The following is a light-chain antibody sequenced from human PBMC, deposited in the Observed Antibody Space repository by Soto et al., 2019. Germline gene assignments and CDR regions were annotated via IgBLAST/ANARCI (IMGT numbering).Light chain of an antibody. J-gene: IGKJ1*01. CDR2: DAS. CDR3: QKYNTYSKK. Sequence: DIQMTQSPSTLSASVVDRLTITCRASQSISNWLAWYQQRPGKAPKLLIFDASNLESGVPSRFSGSGSGTEFNLTISRLQPDDFATYYCQKYNTYSKKFGQGTKVDIK. V-gene: IGKV1-5*01. CDR1: QSISNW.